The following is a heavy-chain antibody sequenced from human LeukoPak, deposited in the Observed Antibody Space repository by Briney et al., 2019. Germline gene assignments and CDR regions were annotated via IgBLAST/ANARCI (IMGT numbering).Heavy chain of an antibody. CDR1: GYTFTSYG. Sequence: ASVKLSCKASGYTFTSYGISWVRQAPGQGLEWVGWISAYNGNTNYAQKLQGRVTMTTDSSTSTAYMELRSLRSDDTAVYYCARDRGARLGGDYWGQGTLVTVSS. CDR2: ISAYNGNT. J-gene: IGHJ4*02. D-gene: IGHD3-16*01. V-gene: IGHV1-18*01. CDR3: ARDRGARLGGDY.